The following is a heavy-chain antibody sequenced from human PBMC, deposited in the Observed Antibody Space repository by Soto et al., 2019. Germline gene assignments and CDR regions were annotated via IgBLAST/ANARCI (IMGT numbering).Heavy chain of an antibody. D-gene: IGHD3-10*01. J-gene: IGHJ6*02. CDR2: ISTNSNYI. V-gene: IGHV3-21*06. CDR1: GFTFSSYS. Sequence: EVHLVESGGGLVKPGGSLGRSCAASGFTFSSYSMNWVRQAPGKGLEWVSSISTNSNYIQYADSVKGRFTISRDNAKNSLYLQMNSLRAEDTAVYYCARLYSMIRYYGMDVWGQGTTVTVSS. CDR3: ARLYSMIRYYGMDV.